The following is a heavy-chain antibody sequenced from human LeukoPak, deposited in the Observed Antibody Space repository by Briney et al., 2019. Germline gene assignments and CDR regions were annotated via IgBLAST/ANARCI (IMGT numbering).Heavy chain of an antibody. CDR2: IYSGGST. J-gene: IGHJ5*02. Sequence: GGSLRLSCAASGFTVSNNYMSWVRQAPGKGPEWVSAIYSGGSTYYADSVKGRFTISRDSSKNTLYLQMNSLRAEDTAVYYCARSRDGYNGLFDPWGQGTLVTVSS. V-gene: IGHV3-53*01. D-gene: IGHD5-24*01. CDR3: ARSRDGYNGLFDP. CDR1: GFTVSNNY.